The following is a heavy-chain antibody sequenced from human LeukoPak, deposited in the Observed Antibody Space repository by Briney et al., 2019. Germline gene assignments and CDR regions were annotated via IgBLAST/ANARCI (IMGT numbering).Heavy chain of an antibody. CDR2: IYYSGST. V-gene: IGHV4-39*01. D-gene: IGHD1-26*01. CDR3: ARTGRGSVDY. J-gene: IGHJ4*02. Sequence: PSETLSLTCTVSGGSISSSSYYWGWIRQPPGKGLEWIGSIYYSGSTYYNPSHKSRVTISVDTSKNQFSLKLSSVTAADTAVYYCARTGRGSVDYWGQGTLVTVSS. CDR1: GGSISSSSYY.